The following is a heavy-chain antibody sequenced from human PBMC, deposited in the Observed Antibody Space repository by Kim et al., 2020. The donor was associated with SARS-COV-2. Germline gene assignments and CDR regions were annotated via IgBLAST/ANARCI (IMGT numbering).Heavy chain of an antibody. J-gene: IGHJ4*02. D-gene: IGHD3-16*02. CDR1: GFTFSTSW. CDR3: AKLPYRSADS. V-gene: IGHV3-7*03. Sequence: GGSLRLSCVASGFTFSTSWMGWVRQAPGKGLEWVANTNMDGSERYYVDSGKGRFTISRDNAENSLYLQMNSLTIEDTAVYYCAKLPYRSADSWGQGTQV. CDR2: TNMDGSER.